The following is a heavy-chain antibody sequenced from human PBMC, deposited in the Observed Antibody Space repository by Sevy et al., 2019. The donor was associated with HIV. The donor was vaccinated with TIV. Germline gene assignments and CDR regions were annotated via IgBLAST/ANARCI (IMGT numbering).Heavy chain of an antibody. CDR2: IWYDGSNK. J-gene: IGHJ3*02. Sequence: GGSLRLSCAASGFTFSSYGMHWVRQAPGKGLEWVAVIWYDGSNKYYADSVKGRFTISRDNSKNTLYLQMNSLRAEDTAVYYCARDKWMAIISDLDAFDIWGQGTMVTVSS. CDR3: ARDKWMAIISDLDAFDI. V-gene: IGHV3-33*01. CDR1: GFTFSSYG. D-gene: IGHD2-21*01.